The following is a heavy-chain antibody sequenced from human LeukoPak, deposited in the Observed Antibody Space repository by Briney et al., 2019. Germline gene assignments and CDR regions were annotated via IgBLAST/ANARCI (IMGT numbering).Heavy chain of an antibody. Sequence: GGSLRLSCAASGFSFSSYAMHWVRQAPGKGLEWVAVISYDGSNKNYADSVKGRFTISRDNFKNTVYLQMNSLRAEDTAVYYCASLKGFSSGWGIDFDYWGQGTLVTVSS. V-gene: IGHV3-30*04. CDR1: GFSFSSYA. D-gene: IGHD6-19*01. CDR3: ASLKGFSSGWGIDFDY. CDR2: ISYDGSNK. J-gene: IGHJ4*02.